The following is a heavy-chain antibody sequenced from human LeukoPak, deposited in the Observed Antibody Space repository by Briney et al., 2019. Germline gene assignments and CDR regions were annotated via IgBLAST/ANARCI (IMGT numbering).Heavy chain of an antibody. D-gene: IGHD3-10*01. CDR3: VKDRVDGSGSQFDS. V-gene: IGHV3-23*01. Sequence: GGSLRLSCAASGFTFSSYAMSWVRQAPGKGLEWVSSISGSGAMTYYADSVKGRFTISRDNAMDRLYLQMNSLRADDTAVYYCVKDRVDGSGSQFDSWGQGSLVIVSS. CDR2: ISGSGAMT. CDR1: GFTFSSYA. J-gene: IGHJ4*02.